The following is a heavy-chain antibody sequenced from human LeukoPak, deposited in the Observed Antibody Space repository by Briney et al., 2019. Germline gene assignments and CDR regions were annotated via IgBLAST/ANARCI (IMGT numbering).Heavy chain of an antibody. CDR3: ARSRFYFDY. Sequence: GGSLRLSCAASGFTFNSYSMNWVRQAPGKGLEWVSSISSSSSYIYYADSVKGRFTISRDNAKNSLYLQLNSQRAEDTAVYYCARSRFYFDYWGQGTLVTVSS. CDR1: GFTFNSYS. J-gene: IGHJ4*02. V-gene: IGHV3-21*01. CDR2: ISSSSSYI.